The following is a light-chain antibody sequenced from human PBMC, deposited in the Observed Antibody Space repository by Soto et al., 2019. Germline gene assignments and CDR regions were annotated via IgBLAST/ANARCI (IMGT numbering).Light chain of an antibody. J-gene: IGKJ5*01. CDR2: GTS. CDR1: QSVSSGY. CDR3: QQYGSF. Sequence: EIVLTQSPGTLSLSPGERATLSCRASQSVSSGYLAWYQQKPGQAPRLLIYGTSSRATGIPDRFSGSGSGTDFTLTISRLEPEDFAVYYCQQYGSFFGQGTRLEI. V-gene: IGKV3-20*01.